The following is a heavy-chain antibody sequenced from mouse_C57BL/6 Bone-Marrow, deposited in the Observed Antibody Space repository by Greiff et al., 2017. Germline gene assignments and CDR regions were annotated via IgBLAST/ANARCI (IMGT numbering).Heavy chain of an antibody. CDR3: ARSITSRRYCYAMDY. J-gene: IGHJ4*01. Sequence: EVQLVESGPGLAKPSQPLSLTCSVTGYSITSDYWNWIRKFPGNKLEYMGYISYSGSTYYNPSLKSRISITRDTSKNQYYLQLNSVTTEDTATYYCARSITSRRYCYAMDYWGQGTSVTVSS. CDR2: ISYSGST. CDR1: GYSITSDY. D-gene: IGHD1-1*01. V-gene: IGHV3-8*01.